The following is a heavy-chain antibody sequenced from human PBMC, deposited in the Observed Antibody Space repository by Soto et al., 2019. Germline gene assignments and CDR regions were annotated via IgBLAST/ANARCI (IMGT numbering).Heavy chain of an antibody. CDR3: ARDLTYYDFWSGYYYYYGMDV. Sequence: GGSLRLSCAVSGFTFSSYWMHWVRQAPGKGLVWVSRINSDGSSTSYADSVKGRFTISRDNAKNTLYLQMNSLRAEDTAVYYCARDLTYYDFWSGYYYYYGMDVWGQGTQVTVSS. CDR1: GFTFSSYW. CDR2: INSDGSST. V-gene: IGHV3-74*01. D-gene: IGHD3-3*01. J-gene: IGHJ6*02.